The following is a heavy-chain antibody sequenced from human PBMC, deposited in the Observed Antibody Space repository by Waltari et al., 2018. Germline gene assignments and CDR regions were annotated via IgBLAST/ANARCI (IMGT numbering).Heavy chain of an antibody. J-gene: IGHJ3*02. D-gene: IGHD3-22*01. CDR3: ASTVIVVATDGDAFDI. V-gene: IGHV4-4*02. CDR1: GGSISSSNW. CDR2: IYHSGST. Sequence: QVQLQESGPGLVKPSGTLSLTCPVSGGSISSSNWWSVVRQPPGKGLEWIGEIYHSGSTNYNPSLKSRVTISVDKSKNQFSLKLSSVTAADTAVYYCASTVIVVATDGDAFDIWGQGTMVTVSS.